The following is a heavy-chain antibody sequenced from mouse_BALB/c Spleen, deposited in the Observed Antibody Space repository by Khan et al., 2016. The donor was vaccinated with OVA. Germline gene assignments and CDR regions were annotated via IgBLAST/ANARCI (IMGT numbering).Heavy chain of an antibody. CDR3: TRGSYYVSSSYYAMDY. CDR1: GYTFTSFW. CDR2: IYPSDSYT. V-gene: IGHV1-69*02. J-gene: IGHJ4*01. D-gene: IGHD1-1*01. Sequence: QVQLQQPGAELVRPGASVRLSCKASGYTFTSFWINWVKQRPGQGLQWIGNIYPSDSYTNYNQKFKDKATLTVDKSSSTAYMQLSSPTSEDSAVYYFTRGSYYVSSSYYAMDYWGQGTSLTVSS.